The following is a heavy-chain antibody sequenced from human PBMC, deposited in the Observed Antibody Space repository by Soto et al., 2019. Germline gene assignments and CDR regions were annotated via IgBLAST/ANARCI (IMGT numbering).Heavy chain of an antibody. CDR2: ISHSGNT. D-gene: IGHD5-18*01. CDR3: ASHRGNTYGPYDY. V-gene: IGHV4-4*02. Sequence: VQLQESGPGLVKPSGTLSLTCAVSGGSISSGNWWSWVRQSPRQGLEWIGEISHSGNTNHNPSLKRRVTISIDKAKNQFSLKLTSVPAADKAVDYCASHRGNTYGPYDYWGQGTLVTVSS. CDR1: GGSISSGNW. J-gene: IGHJ4*02.